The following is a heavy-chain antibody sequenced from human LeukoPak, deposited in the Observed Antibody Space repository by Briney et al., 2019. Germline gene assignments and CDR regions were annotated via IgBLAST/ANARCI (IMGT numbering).Heavy chain of an antibody. J-gene: IGHJ4*02. V-gene: IGHV1-2*02. Sequence: ASVKVSCKASGFTFTDYYIHWVRQAPGQXXXXMGSIHPKSGGTKYAQKFQGRVTVTRDTSISATYMELSRLTSDDTAVYYCARDPPAAGSTEFDFWGQGTLVTVSS. CDR2: IHPKSGGT. D-gene: IGHD6-13*01. CDR3: ARDPPAAGSTEFDF. CDR1: GFTFTDYY.